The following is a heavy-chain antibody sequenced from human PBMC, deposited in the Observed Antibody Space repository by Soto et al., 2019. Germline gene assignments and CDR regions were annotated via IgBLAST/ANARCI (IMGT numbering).Heavy chain of an antibody. J-gene: IGHJ4*02. CDR1: GYTFTSYG. CDR2: ISAYNGNT. D-gene: IGHD3-3*01. Sequence: ASVKVSCKASGYTFTSYGISWVRQAPGQGLERMGWISAYNGNTNYAQKLQGRVTMTTDTSTSTAYMELRSLRSDDTAVYYCARVPHYDFWSGYSGTIRNFDYWGQGTLVTVSS. V-gene: IGHV1-18*01. CDR3: ARVPHYDFWSGYSGTIRNFDY.